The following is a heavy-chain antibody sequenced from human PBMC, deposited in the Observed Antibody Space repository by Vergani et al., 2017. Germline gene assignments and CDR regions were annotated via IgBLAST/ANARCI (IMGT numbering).Heavy chain of an antibody. J-gene: IGHJ4*02. CDR2: ISWNSGSI. CDR1: GFTFDDYA. Sequence: EVQLVESGGGLVQPGRSLRPPCAAFGFTFDDYAMHWVPQAPGKGLEGVSGISWNSGSIGYADSLKGRFPISRDNAKNSLFLQMNSLRYEDTALYYCAKSGGYCSSTSCFTSYYFDCWGQGTLVTVSS. D-gene: IGHD2-2*02. V-gene: IGHV3-9*01. CDR3: AKSGGYCSSTSCFTSYYFDC.